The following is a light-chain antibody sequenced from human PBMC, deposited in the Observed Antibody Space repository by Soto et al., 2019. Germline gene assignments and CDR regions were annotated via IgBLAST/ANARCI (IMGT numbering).Light chain of an antibody. J-gene: IGKJ4*01. Sequence: DIQMTQSPSSLSASVGDRVTITCRASQSISSYLNWYHQKPGKAPKLLIYAASSLQSGVPSRFSCSGSGTDFTLTISSLRPEDFATYYCQQGYTTPSFGGGTKVEIK. V-gene: IGKV1-39*01. CDR2: AAS. CDR1: QSISSY. CDR3: QQGYTTPS.